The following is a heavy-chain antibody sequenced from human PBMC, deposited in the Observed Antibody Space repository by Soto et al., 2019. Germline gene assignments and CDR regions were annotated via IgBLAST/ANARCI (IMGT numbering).Heavy chain of an antibody. J-gene: IGHJ5*02. CDR1: GGTFSSYA. CDR3: ARGGPGTTENWFDP. CDR2: IIPIFDTA. V-gene: IGHV1-69*13. D-gene: IGHD1-7*01. Sequence: AASVKVSCKASGGTFSSYAISWVRQAPGQGLEWMGGIIPIFDTANYAQKFQGRVTITADESTSTAYMELSSLRSEDTAVYYCARGGPGTTENWFDPWGQGTLVTVSS.